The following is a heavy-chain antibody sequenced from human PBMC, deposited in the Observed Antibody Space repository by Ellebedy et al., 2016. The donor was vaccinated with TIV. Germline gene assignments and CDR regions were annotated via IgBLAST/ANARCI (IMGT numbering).Heavy chain of an antibody. V-gene: IGHV4-38-2*02. CDR3: ARDDRSYSSWYFDL. D-gene: IGHD1-26*01. CDR2: IYHSGGT. J-gene: IGHJ2*01. Sequence: MPGGSLRLSCTVSGYSISSGYYWGWIRQPPGKGLEWIGSIYHSGGTYYNPSLKSRVTISVDTSKNQFSLKLSSVTAADTAVYYCARDDRSYSSWYFDLWGRGTLVTVCS. CDR1: GYSISSGYY.